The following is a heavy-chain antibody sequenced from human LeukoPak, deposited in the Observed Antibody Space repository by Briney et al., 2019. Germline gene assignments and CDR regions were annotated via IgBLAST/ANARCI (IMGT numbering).Heavy chain of an antibody. J-gene: IGHJ4*02. Sequence: GGSLRLSCAASGFTFSSYSMNWVRQPPGKGLERVSSISSSISYIYYADSVKGRFTISRDNAKNSLYLQMNSLRAEDTAVYYCARDLWLTTGITDYWGKGTLVTVSS. CDR3: ARDLWLTTGITDY. V-gene: IGHV3-21*01. CDR2: ISSSISYI. CDR1: GFTFSSYS. D-gene: IGHD3-9*01.